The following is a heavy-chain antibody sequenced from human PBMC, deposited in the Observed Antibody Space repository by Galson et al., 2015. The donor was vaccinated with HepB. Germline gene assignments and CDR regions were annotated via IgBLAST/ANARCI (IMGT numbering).Heavy chain of an antibody. D-gene: IGHD3-22*01. CDR3: AKRGAHSSGSFDSFDI. CDR1: GFTFSSYA. Sequence: SLRLSCAASGFTFSSYAMSWVRQAPGKGLEWVSAISGSGGSTYYADSVKGRFTISRDNSKNTLYLQTNSLRAEDTAVYYCAKRGAHSSGSFDSFDIWGQGTMVTVSS. V-gene: IGHV3-23*01. J-gene: IGHJ3*02. CDR2: ISGSGGST.